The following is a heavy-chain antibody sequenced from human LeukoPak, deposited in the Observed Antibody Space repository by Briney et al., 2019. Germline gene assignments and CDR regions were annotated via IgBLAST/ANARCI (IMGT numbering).Heavy chain of an antibody. D-gene: IGHD3-3*01. CDR1: GFTFSSYS. V-gene: IGHV3-48*04. CDR2: ISSSGSTI. CDR3: ARGPSYYDFWSGYSYYYYGMDV. Sequence: GGSLRLSCAASGFTFSSYSMNWVRQAPGKGLEWVSYISSSGSTIYYADSVKGRFTISRDNAKNSLYLQMNSLRAEDTAVYYCARGPSYYDFWSGYSYYYYGMDVWGQGTTVTVSS. J-gene: IGHJ6*02.